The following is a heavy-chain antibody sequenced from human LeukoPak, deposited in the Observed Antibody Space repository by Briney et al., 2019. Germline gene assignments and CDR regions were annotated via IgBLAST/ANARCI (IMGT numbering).Heavy chain of an antibody. J-gene: IGHJ1*01. Sequence: KPGGSLRLFCAASGFTFTDFYMSWIRQAPGKGLEWVSYITNSGTTIYYADSVKGRFTISRDNAKNSLYLQMDSLRAEDTAVYYCARDGHYDILTGYFQDWGQGTLVTVSS. V-gene: IGHV3-11*01. CDR3: ARDGHYDILTGYFQD. CDR1: GFTFTDFY. CDR2: ITNSGTTI. D-gene: IGHD3-9*01.